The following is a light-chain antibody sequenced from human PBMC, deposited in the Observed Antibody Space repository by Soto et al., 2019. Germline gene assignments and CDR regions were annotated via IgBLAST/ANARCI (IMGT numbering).Light chain of an antibody. CDR2: GAS. Sequence: IVLTQSPGTLSLSTGERATLSCRASQSVSSSYLAWYQQKPGQAPRLLIYGASSRATGIPDRFSGSGSGTDFTLTISRLEPEDFAVYYCQQYGSSPPITFGQGTRL. V-gene: IGKV3-20*01. CDR1: QSVSSSY. J-gene: IGKJ5*01. CDR3: QQYGSSPPIT.